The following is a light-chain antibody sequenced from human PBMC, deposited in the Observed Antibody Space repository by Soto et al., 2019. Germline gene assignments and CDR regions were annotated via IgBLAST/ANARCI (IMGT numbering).Light chain of an antibody. J-gene: IGLJ1*01. V-gene: IGLV2-14*03. CDR2: DVS. Sequence: QSALTQPASVSGSPGQSITISCSGTSSDIGDYNYVSWYQQHPGKAPKLMIYDVSNRPSGVSNRFSGSKSGNTASLTISGLQAEDEADYYCSSYTSISTLYVFGTGTKVTVL. CDR3: SSYTSISTLYV. CDR1: SSDIGDYNY.